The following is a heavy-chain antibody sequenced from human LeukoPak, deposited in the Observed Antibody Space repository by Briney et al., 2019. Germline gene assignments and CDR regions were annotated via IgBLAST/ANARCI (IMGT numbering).Heavy chain of an antibody. J-gene: IGHJ4*02. CDR3: ARSVRWLQPTRFDY. V-gene: IGHV4-39*07. CDR1: GGSISSSSYY. D-gene: IGHD5-24*01. Sequence: SETLSLTCTVSGGSISSSSYYWGWIRQPPGKGLEWIGSIYYSGSTYYNPSLKSRVTISVDTSKNQFSLKLSSVTAADTAVYYCARSVRWLQPTRFDYWGQGTLVTVSS. CDR2: IYYSGST.